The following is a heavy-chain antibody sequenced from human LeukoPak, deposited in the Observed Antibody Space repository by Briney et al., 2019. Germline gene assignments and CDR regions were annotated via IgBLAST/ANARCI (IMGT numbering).Heavy chain of an antibody. J-gene: IGHJ4*02. CDR3: ARDREWELQSLRYFDY. Sequence: PSETLSLTCTVSGGSVSSDNYYWSWIRQPPGKGLEWIGYIYYSGSTNYNPSLESRVTISLDTSKNQFSLKLSSVTAADTAVYYCARDREWELQSLRYFDYWGQGTLVTVSS. CDR2: IYYSGST. D-gene: IGHD1-26*01. V-gene: IGHV4-61*01. CDR1: GGSVSSDNYY.